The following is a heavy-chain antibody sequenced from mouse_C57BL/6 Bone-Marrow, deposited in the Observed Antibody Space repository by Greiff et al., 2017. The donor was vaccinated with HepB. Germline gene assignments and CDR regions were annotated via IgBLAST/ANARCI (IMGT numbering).Heavy chain of an antibody. Sequence: QVQLQQPGAELVRPGTSVKLSCKASGYTFTSYWMHWVKQRPGQGLEWIGGIDPSDSYTNYNQKFKGKATLTVDTSSSTAYMQLSSLTSEDSAVYYCARKEIWAYDEDYWGQGTTLTVSS. V-gene: IGHV1-59*01. D-gene: IGHD2-12*01. CDR2: IDPSDSYT. CDR1: GYTFTSYW. J-gene: IGHJ2*01. CDR3: ARKEIWAYDEDY.